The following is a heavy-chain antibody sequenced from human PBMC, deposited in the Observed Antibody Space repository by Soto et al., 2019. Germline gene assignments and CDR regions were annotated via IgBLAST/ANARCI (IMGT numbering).Heavy chain of an antibody. CDR2: MNPNSGNT. CDR1: GYTFTSYH. V-gene: IGHV1-8*01. Sequence: ASVKVSCKGSGYTFTSYHINWVRQATGQGLEWMGWMNPNSGNTGYAQTLQGRVTMTWDTSISTAYMELSSLRFEDTAMYYCARGHISSTKTWVDPWGEGTLVTVS. J-gene: IGHJ5*02. D-gene: IGHD6-6*01. CDR3: ARGHISSTKTWVDP.